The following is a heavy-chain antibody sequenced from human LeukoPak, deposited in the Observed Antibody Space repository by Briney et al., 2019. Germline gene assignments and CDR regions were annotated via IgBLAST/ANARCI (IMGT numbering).Heavy chain of an antibody. D-gene: IGHD2-21*02. CDR1: GYSFTSYW. J-gene: IGHJ4*02. Sequence: GESLKISCKGFGYSFTSYWIGWVGQMLGKGLEWMGIFYLGVSDTTYRSSFQGQVTISGDKSISTAYLQWSSLKGSETAMYYCARLAYCGGDCYSPVYYWAQGTLVTVSS. V-gene: IGHV5-51*01. CDR3: ARLAYCGGDCYSPVYY. CDR2: FYLGVSDT.